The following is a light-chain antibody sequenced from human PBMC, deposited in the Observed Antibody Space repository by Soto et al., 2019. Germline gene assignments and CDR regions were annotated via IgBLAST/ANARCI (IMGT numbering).Light chain of an antibody. J-gene: IGKJ1*01. V-gene: IGKV3-15*01. CDR3: QQYNNWPQT. CDR1: QSVSSY. Sequence: EIVMTQSPATLSVSRGERATLSCRASQSVSSYLAWYQQKPGQAPRLLIYGASTRATGIPARFSGSGSGTEFTLTISSLQSEDFAVYYCQQYNNWPQTFGQGTKVEIK. CDR2: GAS.